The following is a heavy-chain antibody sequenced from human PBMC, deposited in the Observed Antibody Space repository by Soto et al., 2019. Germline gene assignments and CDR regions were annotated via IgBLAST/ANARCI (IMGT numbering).Heavy chain of an antibody. V-gene: IGHV4-59*01. Sequence: QVQLQESGPGLVKPSETLSLTCTVSGGSISSCYWSWIRQPPGKGLEWIGYIYYSGSTNYNPSLRSRVTTSLDTSKNQFSLKLTSVTAADTAVYYCANYDSSGYGMDYWGQGTLVTVSS. J-gene: IGHJ4*02. CDR2: IYYSGST. CDR3: ANYDSSGYGMDY. CDR1: GGSISSCY. D-gene: IGHD3-22*01.